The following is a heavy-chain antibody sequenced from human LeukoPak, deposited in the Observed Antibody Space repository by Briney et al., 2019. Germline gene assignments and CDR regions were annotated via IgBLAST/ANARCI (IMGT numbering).Heavy chain of an antibody. CDR3: ARHYYDSDPNYFDY. V-gene: IGHV4-59*08. Sequence: SETLSLTCTVSGGSISSYYWSWIRQPPGKGLEWIGYIYYSGSTNYNPSLKSRVTISVDTSKNQFSLKLSSVTAADTAVYYCARHYYDSDPNYFDYWGQGTLVTVSS. CDR2: IYYSGST. CDR1: GGSISSYY. J-gene: IGHJ4*02. D-gene: IGHD3-22*01.